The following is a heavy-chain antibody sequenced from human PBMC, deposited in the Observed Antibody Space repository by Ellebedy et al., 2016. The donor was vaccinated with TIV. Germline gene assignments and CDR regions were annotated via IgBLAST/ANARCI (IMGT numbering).Heavy chain of an antibody. J-gene: IGHJ6*02. V-gene: IGHV3-15*07. CDR1: GFTFSNAW. CDR3: TTGDILSQPYYYYTDV. Sequence: GGSLRLXXAASGFTFSNAWMNWVRQAPGKGLEWVGRIKSKTDGGTTDYAAPVKGRFTISRDDSKNTLYLQMNSLNTEDTAVYYRTTGDILSQPYYYYTDVWGQGTSVTVSS. CDR2: IKSKTDGGTT. D-gene: IGHD5/OR15-5a*01.